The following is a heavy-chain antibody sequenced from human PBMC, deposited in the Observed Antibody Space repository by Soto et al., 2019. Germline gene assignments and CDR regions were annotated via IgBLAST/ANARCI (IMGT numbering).Heavy chain of an antibody. CDR3: AKYSSIAGACDY. J-gene: IGHJ4*02. CDR2: ISYDGSNK. V-gene: IGHV3-30*18. D-gene: IGHD6-13*01. Sequence: QVQLVESGGGVVQPGRSLRLSCAASGFTFSSYGMHWVRQAPGKGLEWGAVISYDGSNKYYAYSVKGRFTISRDNSKNTLYLQMNSLRAEDTAVYYCAKYSSIAGACDYWGQGTLVTVSS. CDR1: GFTFSSYG.